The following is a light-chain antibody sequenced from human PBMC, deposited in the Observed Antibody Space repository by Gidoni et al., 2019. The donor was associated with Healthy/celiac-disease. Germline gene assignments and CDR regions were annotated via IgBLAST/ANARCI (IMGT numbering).Light chain of an antibody. CDR2: AAS. V-gene: IGKV1-39*01. CDR1: QSISSY. Sequence: DIQMTQSPSSLSASVGDRVTITCRASQSISSYLNWFQQRPGEAPKLLIYAASSLLSGVPSRFSGSGSGTDFTLTISSLQPEDFATYYCQQSYSTLMYTFGQGTKLEIK. CDR3: QQSYSTLMYT. J-gene: IGKJ2*01.